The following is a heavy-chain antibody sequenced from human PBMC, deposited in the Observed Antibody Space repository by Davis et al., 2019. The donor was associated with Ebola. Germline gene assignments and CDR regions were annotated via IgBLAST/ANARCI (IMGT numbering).Heavy chain of an antibody. CDR1: GFTSSSYG. Sequence: PGGSLRLSCAASGFTSSSYGMHWVRQAPGKGLEWVAVIWYDGSNKYYADSVKGRFTISRDNSKNTLYLQMNSLRAEDTAVHYCARGGSRGRYYDSLDYWGQGTLVTVSS. J-gene: IGHJ4*02. CDR3: ARGGSRGRYYDSLDY. D-gene: IGHD3-22*01. CDR2: IWYDGSNK. V-gene: IGHV3-33*01.